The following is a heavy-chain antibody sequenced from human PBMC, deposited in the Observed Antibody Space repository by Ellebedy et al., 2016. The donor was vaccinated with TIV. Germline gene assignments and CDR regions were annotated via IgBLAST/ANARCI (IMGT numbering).Heavy chain of an antibody. J-gene: IGHJ4*02. Sequence: SETLSLXXAVYGGSFSGYYWSWIRQPPGKGLEWIGEINHSGSTNYNPSLKSRVTISVDTSKNQFSLKLSSVTAADTAVYYCARGPTPPIVVVPAASAFFDYWGQGTLVTVSS. D-gene: IGHD2-2*01. CDR1: GGSFSGYY. V-gene: IGHV4-34*01. CDR2: INHSGST. CDR3: ARGPTPPIVVVPAASAFFDY.